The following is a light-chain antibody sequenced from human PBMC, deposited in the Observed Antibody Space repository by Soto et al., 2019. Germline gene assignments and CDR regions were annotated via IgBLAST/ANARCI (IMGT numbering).Light chain of an antibody. CDR2: GVS. V-gene: IGKV3-20*01. Sequence: ETVLTQSPGTLSLSPGERATLSYRASQNLNSNFLAWYQQKPGQAPRLLIYGVSNRATGIPDRFSGSGSGTDFTLTISRLEPEDFAVYYCQQYGSSPPFTFGPGTKVDIK. J-gene: IGKJ3*01. CDR3: QQYGSSPPFT. CDR1: QNLNSNF.